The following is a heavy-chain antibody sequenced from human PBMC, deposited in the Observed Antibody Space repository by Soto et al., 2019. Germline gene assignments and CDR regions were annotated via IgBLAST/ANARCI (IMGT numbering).Heavy chain of an antibody. Sequence: ASVKVSCKVSGYTLTELSMHWVRQAPGKGLEWMGGFDPEDGETIYAQKFQGRVTMTEDTSTDTAYMELSSLRSEDTAVYYCARSPPAFDMYYYYYGMDVWGQGTTVTVS. CDR1: GYTLTELS. V-gene: IGHV1-24*01. CDR3: ARSPPAFDMYYYYYGMDV. J-gene: IGHJ6*02. D-gene: IGHD3-9*01. CDR2: FDPEDGET.